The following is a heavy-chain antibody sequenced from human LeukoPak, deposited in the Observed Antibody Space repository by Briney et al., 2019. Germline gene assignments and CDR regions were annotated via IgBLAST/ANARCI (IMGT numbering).Heavy chain of an antibody. Sequence: SETLSLTCTVSGGSISSSSYYWGWIRQPPGKGLEWIGSIYYSGSTYYNPSLKSRVTISVDTSKNQFSLKLSSVTAADTAVYYCARLPPTYYDILTGYWGYYFDYWGQGTLVTVSS. CDR2: IYYSGST. V-gene: IGHV4-39*01. CDR3: ARLPPTYYDILTGYWGYYFDY. J-gene: IGHJ4*02. D-gene: IGHD3-9*01. CDR1: GGSISSSSYY.